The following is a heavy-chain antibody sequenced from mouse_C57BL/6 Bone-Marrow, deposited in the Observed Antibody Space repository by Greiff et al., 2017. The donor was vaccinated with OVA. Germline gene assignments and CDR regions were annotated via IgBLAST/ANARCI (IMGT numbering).Heavy chain of an antibody. CDR1: GYTFTSYW. Sequence: QVQLQQPGAELVRPGTSVKLSCKASGYTFTSYWMHWVKQRPGQGLEWIGVIDPSDSYTNYNQKFKGKATLTVDTSSSTAYMQLSSLTSEDSAVYYCARTGRVTTSWWDFDVWGTGTTVTVSS. CDR2: IDPSDSYT. CDR3: ARTGRVTTSWWDFDV. V-gene: IGHV1-59*01. J-gene: IGHJ1*03. D-gene: IGHD2-2*01.